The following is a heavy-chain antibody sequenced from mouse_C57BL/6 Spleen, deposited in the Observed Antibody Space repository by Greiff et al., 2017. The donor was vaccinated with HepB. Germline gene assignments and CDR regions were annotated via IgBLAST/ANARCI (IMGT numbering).Heavy chain of an antibody. V-gene: IGHV1-80*01. CDR2: IYPGDGDT. CDR1: GYAFSSYW. CDR3: ARWASYYGSSYGYFDV. Sequence: QVQLQQSGAELVKPGASVKISCKASGYAFSSYWMNWVKQRPGKGLEWIGQIYPGDGDTNYNGKFKGKATLTADKSSSTAYMQLSSLTSEDSAVYFCARWASYYGSSYGYFDVWGTGTTVTVSS. D-gene: IGHD1-1*01. J-gene: IGHJ1*03.